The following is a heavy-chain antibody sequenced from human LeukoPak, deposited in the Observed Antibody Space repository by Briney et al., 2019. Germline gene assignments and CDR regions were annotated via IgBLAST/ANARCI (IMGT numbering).Heavy chain of an antibody. CDR3: ARERLRLGESDPYYYYYYGMDV. V-gene: IGHV4-59*01. D-gene: IGHD3-16*01. Sequence: PSETLSLTCTVSGGSISSYYWSWIRQPPGKGLEWIGYIYYSGSTNYNPSLKSRVTISVDTSKNQFSLKLSSVTAADTAVYYCARERLRLGESDPYYYYYYGMDVWGQGTTVTVSS. J-gene: IGHJ6*02. CDR1: GGSISSYY. CDR2: IYYSGST.